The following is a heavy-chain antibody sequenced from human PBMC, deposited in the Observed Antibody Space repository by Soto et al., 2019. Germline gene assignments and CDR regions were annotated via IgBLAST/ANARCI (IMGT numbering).Heavy chain of an antibody. D-gene: IGHD6-19*01. CDR3: ARGPPIIAVAGTGWFDP. Sequence: SETLSLTCAVYGGSFSGHYWSWIRQPPGKGLEWIGEINHSGSTNYNPSLKSRVTISVDTSKNQFSLKLSSVTAADTAVYYCARGPPIIAVAGTGWFDPWGQGTLVTVSS. CDR1: GGSFSGHY. J-gene: IGHJ5*02. CDR2: INHSGST. V-gene: IGHV4-34*01.